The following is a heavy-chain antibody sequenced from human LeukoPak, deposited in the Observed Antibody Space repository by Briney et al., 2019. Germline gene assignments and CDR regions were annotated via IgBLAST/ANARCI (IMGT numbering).Heavy chain of an antibody. CDR2: IWYDGSNK. CDR1: GFTLSSYG. J-gene: IGHJ6*02. D-gene: IGHD3-22*01. CDR3: ARDGPYYYDSSGYTAYYGMDV. Sequence: GGSLRLSCAASGFTLSSYGMHWVRQAPGKGLEWVAVIWYDGSNKYYADSVKGRFTISRDNSKNTLYLQMNSLRAEDTAVYYCARDGPYYYDSSGYTAYYGMDVWGQGTTVTVSS. V-gene: IGHV3-33*01.